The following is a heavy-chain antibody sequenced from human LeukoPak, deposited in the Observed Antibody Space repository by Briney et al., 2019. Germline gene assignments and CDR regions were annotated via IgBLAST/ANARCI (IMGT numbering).Heavy chain of an antibody. V-gene: IGHV1-69*13. CDR3: ARDGSGGSCYEY. CDR2: IIPIFGTA. Sequence: ASVKVSCKASGGTFSSYAISWVPQAPGQGLEWMGGIIPIFGTANYAQKFQGRVTITADESTSTAYMELSSLRSEDTAVYYCARDGSGGSCYEYWGQGTLVTVSS. CDR1: GGTFSSYA. J-gene: IGHJ4*02. D-gene: IGHD2-15*01.